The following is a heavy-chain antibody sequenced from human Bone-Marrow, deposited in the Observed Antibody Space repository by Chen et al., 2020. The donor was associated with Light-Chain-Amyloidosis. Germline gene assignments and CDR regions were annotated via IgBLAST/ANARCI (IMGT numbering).Heavy chain of an antibody. J-gene: IGHJ3*02. D-gene: IGHD3-9*01. Sequence: EVQLVESGGGLLQRGGSLRLSCAASGFAFSSYAMSWVRQAPGTGREWVSTISGSGGSRYYGDSVKCRLTISRDNSKNALFLQVNSLRAEDTAVYYCAKDISYDDILPGYPADAFDIWGQGTMVTVSS. V-gene: IGHV3-23*04. CDR2: ISGSGGSR. CDR3: AKDISYDDILPGYPADAFDI. CDR1: GFAFSSYA.